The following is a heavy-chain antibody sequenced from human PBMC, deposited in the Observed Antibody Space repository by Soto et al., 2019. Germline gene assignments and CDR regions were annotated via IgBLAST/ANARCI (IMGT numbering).Heavy chain of an antibody. V-gene: IGHV4-4*02. D-gene: IGHD6-13*01. CDR1: GGSISSSNW. Sequence: SETLSLTCAVSGGSISSSNWWSWVRQPPGKGLEWIGEIYHSGSTNYNPSLKSRVTISVDKSKNQFSLKLSSVTAADTAVYYCAGETRGAAAGTRWFDPWGQGTLVTVSS. CDR3: AGETRGAAAGTRWFDP. CDR2: IYHSGST. J-gene: IGHJ5*02.